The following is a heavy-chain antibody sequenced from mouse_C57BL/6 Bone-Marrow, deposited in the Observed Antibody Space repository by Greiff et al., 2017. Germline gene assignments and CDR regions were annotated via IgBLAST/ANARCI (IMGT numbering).Heavy chain of an antibody. J-gene: IGHJ1*03. Sequence: QVQLQQSGAELVRPGTSVKMSCKASGYTFTNYWIGWAKQRPGHGLEWIGDIYPGGGYTNYNETFKGKATLTADKSSSTSYMQFSSLTSEDSAIDYCARWGDGYWYFDVWGTGTTVTVTS. CDR3: ARWGDGYWYFDV. CDR1: GYTFTNYW. CDR2: IYPGGGYT. V-gene: IGHV1-63*01. D-gene: IGHD2-3*01.